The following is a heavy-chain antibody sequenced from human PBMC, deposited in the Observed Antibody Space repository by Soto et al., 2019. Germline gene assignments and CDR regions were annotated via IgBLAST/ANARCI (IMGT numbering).Heavy chain of an antibody. J-gene: IGHJ6*02. V-gene: IGHV3-74*01. CDR1: GFTFSSYW. CDR3: ASLFDYDFWSGYYTGAYYYYYYGMDG. Sequence: GGSLRLSCAASGFTFSSYWMHWVRQAPGKGLVWVSRINSDGSSTSYADSVKGRFTISRDNAKNTLYLQMNSLRAEDTAVYYCASLFDYDFWSGYYTGAYYYYYYGMDGWGQGTKVTVSS. CDR2: INSDGSST. D-gene: IGHD3-3*01.